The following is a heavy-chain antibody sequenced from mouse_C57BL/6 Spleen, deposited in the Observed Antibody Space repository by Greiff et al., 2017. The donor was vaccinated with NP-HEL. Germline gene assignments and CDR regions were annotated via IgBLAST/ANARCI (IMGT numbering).Heavy chain of an antibody. CDR1: GFSLTSYA. CDR2: IWTGGGT. J-gene: IGHJ1*03. Sequence: VKLVESGPGLVAPSQSLSITCTVSGFSLTSYAISWVRQPPGKGLEWLGVIWTGGGTNYNSALKSRLSISKDNSKSQVFLKMNSLQTDDTARYYCARERVGGYDYWYFDVWGTGTTVTVSS. V-gene: IGHV2-9-1*01. D-gene: IGHD2-2*01. CDR3: ARERVGGYDYWYFDV.